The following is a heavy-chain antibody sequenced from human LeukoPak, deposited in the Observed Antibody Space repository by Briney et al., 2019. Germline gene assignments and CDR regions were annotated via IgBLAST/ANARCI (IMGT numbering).Heavy chain of an antibody. V-gene: IGHV1-18*01. CDR2: ISAYNGNT. D-gene: IGHD3-22*01. J-gene: IGHJ6*03. CDR3: AFGYYDSSGPAPYYYYYMDV. Sequence: ASVKVSCKASGYTFTSYGISWVRQAPGQGLEWMGWISAYNGNTNYAQKLQGRVTMTTDTSTSTAYMELRSLRSDDTAVYYCAFGYYDSSGPAPYYYYYMDVWGKGTTVTVSS. CDR1: GYTFTSYG.